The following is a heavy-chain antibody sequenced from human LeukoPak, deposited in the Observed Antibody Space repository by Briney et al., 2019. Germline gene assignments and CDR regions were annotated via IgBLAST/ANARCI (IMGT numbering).Heavy chain of an antibody. Sequence: GASVKVSCKASGGTFSSYAISWVRQAPGQGLEWMGGIIPIFGTANYAQKFQGRVTITADESTSTAYMELSSLRSEDTAVYYCARSHSGSYYTTPFDYWGQGTLVTVSS. J-gene: IGHJ4*02. D-gene: IGHD1-26*01. V-gene: IGHV1-69*13. CDR3: ARSHSGSYYTTPFDY. CDR1: GGTFSSYA. CDR2: IIPIFGTA.